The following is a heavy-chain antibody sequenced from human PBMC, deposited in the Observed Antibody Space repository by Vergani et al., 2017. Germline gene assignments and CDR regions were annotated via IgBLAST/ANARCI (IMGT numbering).Heavy chain of an antibody. J-gene: IGHJ6*03. D-gene: IGHD6-13*01. CDR3: AKLRPAVTSFVNYMDV. CDR1: GFTFSSYA. CDR2: ISGSGGST. Sequence: EVQLLESGGGLVQPGGSLRLSCAASGFTFSSYAMSWVRQAPGKGLEWVSAISGSGGSTYYADSVKGRFTISRDNSKNTLYLQMNSLRAEDTAVYYCAKLRPAVTSFVNYMDVWGKGTTVTVSS. V-gene: IGHV3-23*01.